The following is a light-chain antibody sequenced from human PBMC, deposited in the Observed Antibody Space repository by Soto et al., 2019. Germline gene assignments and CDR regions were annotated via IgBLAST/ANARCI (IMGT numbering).Light chain of an antibody. V-gene: IGLV1-40*01. CDR3: QSYDRSLRGYV. J-gene: IGLJ1*01. Sequence: QSVLTQPPSASGTPGQRVTISCSGNTSNIGAGYDVHWYQHLPGTAPKLLIYGNTIRPSGVPDRFSGSKSGTSASLAITGLQAEDEADYYCQSYDRSLRGYVFGTGTKVTVL. CDR2: GNT. CDR1: TSNIGAGYD.